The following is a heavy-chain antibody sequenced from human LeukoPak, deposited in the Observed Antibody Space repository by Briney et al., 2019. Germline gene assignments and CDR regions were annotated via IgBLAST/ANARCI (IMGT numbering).Heavy chain of an antibody. D-gene: IGHD3-10*01. V-gene: IGHV4-59*01. CDR1: SGSITNYY. J-gene: IGHJ4*02. CDR2: IHYSGNT. Sequence: SETLSLTCTVSSGSITNYYWSWIRQPPGKGLEWIGFIHYSGNTNYNPSLKSRVTISVDTSKNQFSLKLSSMTAADTAVYYCARGALLWFGDRMEYYFDYWGQGTLLTVSS. CDR3: ARGALLWFGDRMEYYFDY.